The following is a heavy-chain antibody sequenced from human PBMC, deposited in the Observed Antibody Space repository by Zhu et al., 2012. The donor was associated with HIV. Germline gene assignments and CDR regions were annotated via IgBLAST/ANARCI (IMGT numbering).Heavy chain of an antibody. J-gene: IGHJ4*02. Sequence: EVQVLESGGGLVRPGGSLKVSCATSGFTFSDYGMSWVRQAPGKGLEWVSGISGHATSTYYADSVKGRFTISRDNSNNTLYLQMTSLRVDDTAFYYCAKNFWGQQLVPSSFDNWAGNPGHRLL. CDR2: ISGHATST. V-gene: IGHV3-23*01. CDR1: GFTFSDYG. D-gene: IGHD3-16*01. CDR3: AKNFWGQQLVPSSFDN.